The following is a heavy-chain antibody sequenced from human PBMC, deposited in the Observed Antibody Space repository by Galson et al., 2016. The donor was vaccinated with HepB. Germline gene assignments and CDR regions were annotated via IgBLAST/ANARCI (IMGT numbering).Heavy chain of an antibody. J-gene: IGHJ3*02. V-gene: IGHV4-31*03. CDR1: GGSINSGGYY. CDR3: ARALLIYSRVLHAFDI. CDR2: IYYSGST. Sequence: TLSVTCTVSGGSINSGGYYWNWIRQHPGKGLEWIGYIYYSGSTYYNPSLKNRFTISLDTSKNQFSLKLSSVTAADTAVYCCARALLIYSRVLHAFDIWGQGTVVTVSS. D-gene: IGHD3-22*01.